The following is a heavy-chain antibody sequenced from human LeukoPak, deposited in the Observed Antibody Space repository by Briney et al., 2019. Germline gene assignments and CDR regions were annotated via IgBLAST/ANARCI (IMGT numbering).Heavy chain of an antibody. CDR3: ARWGTAMVSNFDY. D-gene: IGHD5-18*01. J-gene: IGHJ4*02. CDR1: GFTFSSYS. V-gene: IGHV3-21*01. CDR2: ISSSSSYI. Sequence: GGSLRLSCAASGFTFSSYSMNWVRQAPGKGLEWVSSISSSSSYIYYADSVKGRFTISRDNAKNSLYLQMNSLRAEDTAVYYCARWGTAMVSNFDYWGQGTLVTVSS.